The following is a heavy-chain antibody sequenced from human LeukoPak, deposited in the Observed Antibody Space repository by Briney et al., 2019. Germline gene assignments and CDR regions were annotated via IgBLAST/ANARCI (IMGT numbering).Heavy chain of an antibody. Sequence: PGGSLRLSCAASGFTFSSYAMHWVRQAPGKGLEYVSAISSNGGSTYYANSVKGRFTISRDNSKNTLYLQMGSLRAEDMAVYYCARGVWFGELLPPFDYWGQGTLVTVSS. D-gene: IGHD3-10*01. CDR2: ISSNGGST. V-gene: IGHV3-64*01. J-gene: IGHJ4*02. CDR3: ARGVWFGELLPPFDY. CDR1: GFTFSSYA.